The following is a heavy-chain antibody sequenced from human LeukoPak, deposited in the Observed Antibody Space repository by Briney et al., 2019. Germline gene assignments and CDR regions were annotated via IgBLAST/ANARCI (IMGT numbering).Heavy chain of an antibody. V-gene: IGHV4-59*08. CDR1: GGSISSYY. D-gene: IGHD6-13*01. J-gene: IGHJ4*02. CDR3: ARSYTSRFFDS. Sequence: SETLPLTCTVSGGSISSYYWSWIRQPPGKGLEGIGYIYYSGSTNYSPSLKSRVTILLDTSKNQFSLKLSSVTAADTAVYYCARSYTSRFFDSWGQGTLVTVSS. CDR2: IYYSGST.